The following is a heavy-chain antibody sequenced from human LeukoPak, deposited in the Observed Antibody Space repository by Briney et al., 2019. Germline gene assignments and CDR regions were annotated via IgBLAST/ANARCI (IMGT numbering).Heavy chain of an antibody. D-gene: IGHD3-10*01. V-gene: IGHV5-51*01. CDR1: GYSFNAYW. CDR3: ARTETYYGSGSYFDAFDI. J-gene: IGHJ3*02. CDR2: IYPGDSDT. Sequence: GESLKISCKGSGYSFNAYWIAWVRQMPGKGLEWMGIIYPGDSDTRYSPSFQGQVTISADKSISTAYLQWSSLKASDTAMYYCARTETYYGSGSYFDAFDIWGQGTMVTVSS.